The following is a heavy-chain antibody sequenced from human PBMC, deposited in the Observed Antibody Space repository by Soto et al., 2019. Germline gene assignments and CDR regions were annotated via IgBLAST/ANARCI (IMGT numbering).Heavy chain of an antibody. CDR2: IFSSGST. V-gene: IGHV4-61*01. Sequence: SETLSLTCTVSGDSVSSDNYYWTWIRQPPGKGLEWIGYIFSSGSTHYNPSLKSRVTIALDTSNNQFSLKLTSVTAADTAVYYCARLVFFLIAAADPRPYYFDYWGQGTLVTVSS. CDR3: ARLVFFLIAAADPRPYYFDY. J-gene: IGHJ4*02. CDR1: GDSVSSDNYY. D-gene: IGHD6-13*01.